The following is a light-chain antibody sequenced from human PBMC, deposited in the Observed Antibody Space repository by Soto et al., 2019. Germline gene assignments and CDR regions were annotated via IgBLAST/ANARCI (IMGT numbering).Light chain of an antibody. V-gene: IGLV2-14*03. Sequence: QSALTQPASVSGSPGQSITISCTGTSSDVGGYNYVSWYQHHPGKAPKLIIFDVSNRPSGISNRFSGSKSGNTASLTISGLQAEDEADYYCSSYTSSSPLYVFGTGTKLTVL. CDR1: SSDVGGYNY. CDR3: SSYTSSSPLYV. J-gene: IGLJ1*01. CDR2: DVS.